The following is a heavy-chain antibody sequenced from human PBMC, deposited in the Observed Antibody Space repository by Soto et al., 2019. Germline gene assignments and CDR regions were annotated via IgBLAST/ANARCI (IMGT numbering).Heavy chain of an antibody. V-gene: IGHV4-34*01. J-gene: IGHJ4*02. D-gene: IGHD3-10*01. CDR3: ARAGDGVPRSGSYYKVPNYFDY. CDR2: INHSGST. CDR1: GFTFSSYA. Sequence: PGGSLRLSCAASGFTFSSYAMSWDRQAPGKGLEWIGEINHSGSTNYNPSLKSRVTISVDTSKNQFSLKLSSVTAADTAVYYCARAGDGVPRSGSYYKVPNYFDYWGQGTLVTVSS.